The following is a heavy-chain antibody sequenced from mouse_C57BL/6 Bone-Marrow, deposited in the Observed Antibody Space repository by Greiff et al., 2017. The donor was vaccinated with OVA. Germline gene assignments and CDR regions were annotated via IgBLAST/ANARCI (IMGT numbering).Heavy chain of an antibody. D-gene: IGHD1-1*01. V-gene: IGHV1-50*01. Sequence: QVQLQQPGAELVKPGASVKLSCKASGYTFTSYWMQWVKQRPGQGLEWIGEIDPSDSYTNYNQKFKGKATLTVDTSSSTAYMQLSSLTSEDSAVYYCARYCGSFTPVAYWGQGTTLTVSS. CDR2: IDPSDSYT. CDR1: GYTFTSYW. J-gene: IGHJ2*01. CDR3: ARYCGSFTPVAY.